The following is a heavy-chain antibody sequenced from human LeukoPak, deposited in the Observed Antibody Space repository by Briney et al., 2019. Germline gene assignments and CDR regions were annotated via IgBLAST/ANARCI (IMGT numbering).Heavy chain of an antibody. CDR3: AKAAVTMIVVVPDAFDI. V-gene: IGHV3-23*01. J-gene: IGHJ3*02. CDR2: ISGSGGST. CDR1: GFTFSSYA. Sequence: GGSLRLSCAASGFTFSSYAMSWVRQAPGKGLEWVSAISGSGGSTYYADSVKGRFTISRDNSKNTLYLQMNSLRAEDTAVYYCAKAAVTMIVVVPDAFDIWGQGTMVTVSS. D-gene: IGHD3-22*01.